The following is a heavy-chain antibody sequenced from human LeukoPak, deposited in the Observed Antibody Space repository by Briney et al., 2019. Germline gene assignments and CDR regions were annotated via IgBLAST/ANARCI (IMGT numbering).Heavy chain of an antibody. CDR3: ASRLSTYYYYMDV. J-gene: IGHJ6*03. D-gene: IGHD6-25*01. CDR2: IYYSGST. Sequence: SETLSLTCTVSGGSISSYYWSWIRQPPGKGLEWIGYIYYSGSTNYNPSLKSRVTISVEPSKNQFSLKLSSVTAADTAVYYCASRLSTYYYYMDVWGKGTTVTVSS. CDR1: GGSISSYY. V-gene: IGHV4-59*01.